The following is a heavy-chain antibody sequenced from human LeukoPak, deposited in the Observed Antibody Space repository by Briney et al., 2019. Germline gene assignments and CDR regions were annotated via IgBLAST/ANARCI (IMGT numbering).Heavy chain of an antibody. V-gene: IGHV4-4*02. Sequence: SETLSLTCAVSGGSISSSNWWSWVRQPPGKGLEWSGEIYHSGSTNYNPSLKSRVTISVDKSKNQFSLKLSSVIAADTAVYYCASWSSFRGVGNFDYWGQGTLVTVSS. CDR2: IYHSGST. CDR3: ASWSSFRGVGNFDY. CDR1: GGSISSSNW. J-gene: IGHJ4*02. D-gene: IGHD3-10*01.